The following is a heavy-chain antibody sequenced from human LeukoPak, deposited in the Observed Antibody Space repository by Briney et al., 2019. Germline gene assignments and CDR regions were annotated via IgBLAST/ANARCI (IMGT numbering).Heavy chain of an antibody. CDR3: ARGENTYIDY. CDR2: ISSEGSST. CDR1: GFTFSIYW. Sequence: TGGSLRLSCAASGFTFSIYWMHWVRQAPGKGLVWVSRISSEGSSTTYADSVKGRFTISRDHAKDTLYLQMNSLRAEDTAVYYCARGENTYIDYWGQGTLVTVSS. D-gene: IGHD3-16*01. J-gene: IGHJ4*02. V-gene: IGHV3-74*01.